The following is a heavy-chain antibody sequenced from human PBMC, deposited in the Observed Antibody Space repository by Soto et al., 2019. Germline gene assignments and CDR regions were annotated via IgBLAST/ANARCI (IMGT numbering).Heavy chain of an antibody. CDR1: GGSVSSGSYY. V-gene: IGHV4-61*01. CDR2: IYYSGST. CDR3: ARSTIFGTYYFDY. J-gene: IGHJ4*02. D-gene: IGHD3-3*01. Sequence: QVQLQESVPGLVKPSETLSLTCTVSGGSVSSGSYYWSWIRQPPGKGLEWIGYIYYSGSTNYNPSLKSRVTISVDTSKNQFSLKLSSVTAADTAVYYCARSTIFGTYYFDYWGQGTLVTVSS.